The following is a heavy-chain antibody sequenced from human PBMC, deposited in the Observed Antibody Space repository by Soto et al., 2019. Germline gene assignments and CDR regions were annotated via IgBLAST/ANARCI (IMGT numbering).Heavy chain of an antibody. D-gene: IGHD3-10*01. CDR3: ARGSEGYGMDV. Sequence: SETLCLTCTVSGGSISSGGYYWSWIRQHPGKGLEWIGYIYYSGSTYYNPSLKSRVTISVDTSKNQFSLKLSSVTAADTAVYYCARGSEGYGMDVWGQGTTVTVSS. V-gene: IGHV4-31*03. J-gene: IGHJ6*02. CDR1: GGSISSGGYY. CDR2: IYYSGST.